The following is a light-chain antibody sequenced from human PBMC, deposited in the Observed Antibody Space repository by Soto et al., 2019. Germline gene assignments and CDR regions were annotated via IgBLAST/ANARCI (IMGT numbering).Light chain of an antibody. J-gene: IGLJ2*01. CDR1: SGHSNYA. CDR2: LNSDGSH. CDR3: PTWGSGIVV. V-gene: IGLV4-69*01. Sequence: QPVLTQSPSASASLGASVKLTCTLSSGHSNYAIAWHQQQPEKGPRYLMKLNSDGSHSKGDGIPDRFSGSSSGAERYLTISSLQSEDEADYYCPTWGSGIVVFGGGTKLTVL.